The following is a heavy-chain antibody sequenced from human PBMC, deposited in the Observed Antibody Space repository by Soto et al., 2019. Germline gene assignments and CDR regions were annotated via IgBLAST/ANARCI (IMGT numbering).Heavy chain of an antibody. J-gene: IGHJ6*02. Sequence: QVQLVESGGGVVQPGRSLRLSCAASGFTFTRYGMHWVRQAPGKGLEWVAVILYDGSEKYYGDSVKGRFTISRDNSKNTLFLQMNSLRADVTDVYYCVKYSHLVLYSTSYARDDLYTGMDVWGQGTTVTVSS. V-gene: IGHV3-30*18. CDR1: GFTFTRYG. D-gene: IGHD6-6*01. CDR3: VKYSHLVLYSTSYARDDLYTGMDV. CDR2: ILYDGSEK.